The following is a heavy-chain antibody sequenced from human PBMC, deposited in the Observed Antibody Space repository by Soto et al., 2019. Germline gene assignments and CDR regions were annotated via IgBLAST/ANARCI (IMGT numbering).Heavy chain of an antibody. CDR2: ISGSGDST. Sequence: GGSLRLSCXASGFTFSTYAMNWVRQAPGKGLEWVSGISGSGDSTYYADSVRGRFTISRDNSKNTLFLQMNSLRAEDTAVYYCARVRFEQQMSHFDYWGQGILVTVSS. CDR3: ARVRFEQQMSHFDY. D-gene: IGHD6-13*01. J-gene: IGHJ4*02. CDR1: GFTFSTYA. V-gene: IGHV3-23*01.